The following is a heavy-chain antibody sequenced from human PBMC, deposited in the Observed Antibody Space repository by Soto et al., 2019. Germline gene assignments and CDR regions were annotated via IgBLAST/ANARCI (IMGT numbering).Heavy chain of an antibody. CDR1: GGSFSGYY. V-gene: IGHV4-34*01. CDR3: ARASHDILTDPAWVWYFDL. Sequence: QVQLQQWGAGPLRTVETLSLTCGVSGGSFSGYYWAWSRQSPGKGLEWIGEINDRGSINYNPSLKSRVSSLVDTSKNHYSLTPRSVTAADTAVYYCARASHDILTDPAWVWYFDLWGRGTLVTVSS. D-gene: IGHD3-9*01. CDR2: INDRGSI. J-gene: IGHJ2*01.